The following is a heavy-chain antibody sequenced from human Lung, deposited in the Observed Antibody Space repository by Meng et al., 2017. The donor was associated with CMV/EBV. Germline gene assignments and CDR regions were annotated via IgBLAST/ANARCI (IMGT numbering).Heavy chain of an antibody. CDR2: ISSSCSTI. D-gene: IGHD6-13*01. CDR1: GFTFSDYY. V-gene: IGHV3-11*04. Sequence: SCAASGFTFSDYYMSWIRQAPGKGLEWVSYISSSCSTIYYADSVKGRFTISRDNAKNSLYLQMNSLRAEDTAVYYCAREKQLVPHYYYGMDVWGQGXTVTVSS. CDR3: AREKQLVPHYYYGMDV. J-gene: IGHJ6*02.